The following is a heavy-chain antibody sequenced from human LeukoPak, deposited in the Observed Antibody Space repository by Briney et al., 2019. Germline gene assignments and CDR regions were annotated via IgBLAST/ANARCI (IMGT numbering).Heavy chain of an antibody. V-gene: IGHV3-7*01. CDR3: ARDQVDTAMAHGAFDI. J-gene: IGHJ3*02. Sequence: GGSLRLSCAASEFTFSTYWMSWVRQAPGKGLEWVGNLKQDGSEIYYLDSVKGRFTISRDNAKNSLYLQMNSLRAEDTAVYYCARDQVDTAMAHGAFDIWGHGTMVTVSS. CDR2: LKQDGSEI. D-gene: IGHD5-18*01. CDR1: EFTFSTYW.